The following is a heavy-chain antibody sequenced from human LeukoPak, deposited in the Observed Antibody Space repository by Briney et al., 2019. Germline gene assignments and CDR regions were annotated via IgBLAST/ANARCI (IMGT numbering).Heavy chain of an antibody. D-gene: IGHD5-18*01. CDR1: GGSITSSSYY. CDR2: IFYSGST. Sequence: SSETLSLTCTVSGGSITSSSYYWGWIRQPPGKGLEWIGSIFYSGSTYYNPSLKSRVTISVDTSKNQFSLKLSSVTAADTAVYYCARSGGQLWLRVPRFDYWGQGTLVTVSS. J-gene: IGHJ4*02. CDR3: ARSGGQLWLRVPRFDY. V-gene: IGHV4-39*01.